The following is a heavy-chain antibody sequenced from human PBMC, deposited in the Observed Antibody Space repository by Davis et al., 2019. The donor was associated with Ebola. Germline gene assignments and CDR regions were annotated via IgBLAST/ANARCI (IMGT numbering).Heavy chain of an antibody. Sequence: PSETLSLTCAVSGDSISSSNWWTWVRQPPGKGLEWIGYIYHSGSTNYNPSLKSRVTISVDTSKNLLSLRLSSVTAADTAVYYCARGRYLGYWGQGTLVTVSS. CDR3: ARGRYLGY. V-gene: IGHV4-4*02. CDR2: IYHSGST. J-gene: IGHJ4*02. CDR1: GDSISSSNW.